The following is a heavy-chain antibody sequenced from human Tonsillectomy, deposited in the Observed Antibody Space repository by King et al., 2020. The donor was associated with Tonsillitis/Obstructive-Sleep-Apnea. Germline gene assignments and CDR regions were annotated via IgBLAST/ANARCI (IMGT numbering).Heavy chain of an antibody. D-gene: IGHD1-26*01. V-gene: IGHV3-74*01. CDR1: RFTFSSYW. J-gene: IGHJ5*02. CDR3: ARSRSYGQRRATNWFDP. Sequence: VQLVESGGGLVQPGGSLRLSCAASRFTFSSYWMHWVRQAPGKGLVWVSRINSDGSSTSYADSVKGRFTISRDNAKNTLYLQMNSLRAEDTTVYYCARSRSYGQRRATNWFDPWGQGTLVTVSS. CDR2: INSDGSST.